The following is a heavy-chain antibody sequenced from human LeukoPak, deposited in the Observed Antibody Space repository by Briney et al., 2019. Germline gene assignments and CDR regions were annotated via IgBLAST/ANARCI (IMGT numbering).Heavy chain of an antibody. Sequence: GGSLRLSCTTSGRNINSYMMNWIRQAPGKGLEWVSLISWDGDTTYYADSVKGRFTISRDNSKNSQYLQMNSLRIEDTALYFCAKGRGLIGGAFDIWGQGTMVTVSS. D-gene: IGHD3-22*01. CDR3: AKGRGLIGGAFDI. CDR1: GRNINSYM. J-gene: IGHJ3*02. V-gene: IGHV3-43*01. CDR2: ISWDGDTT.